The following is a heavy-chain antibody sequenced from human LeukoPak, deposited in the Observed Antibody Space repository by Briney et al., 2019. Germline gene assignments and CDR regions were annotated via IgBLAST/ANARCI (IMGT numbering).Heavy chain of an antibody. CDR3: ARAYCGATPCFDY. V-gene: IGHV3-7*01. Sequence: GGSLRLSCAASGFTFSSYWMSWVRQAPGKGLEWVANIKQDGSEKYYVDSVKGRFTISRDNAKNSLYLQMNSLRAEDTAVYYCARAYCGATPCFDYWGQGTLVTVSS. CDR2: IKQDGSEK. CDR1: GFTFSSYW. J-gene: IGHJ4*02. D-gene: IGHD2-21*01.